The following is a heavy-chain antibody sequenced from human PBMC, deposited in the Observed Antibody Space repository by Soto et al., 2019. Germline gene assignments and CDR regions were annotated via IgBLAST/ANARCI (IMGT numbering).Heavy chain of an antibody. D-gene: IGHD3-10*01. J-gene: IGHJ4*02. CDR2: IIPLFGTA. CDR3: ATELGENPASPFDA. CDR1: GVTFSSEA. Sequence: QVQLVQSGADVKKPGSSVKVSCQASGVTFSSEALGWVRQAPGQGLDWVGGIIPLFGTASYAQKSQGRVTITADASTSTVYMELSSLRSDDTAVYFCATELGENPASPFDAWGQGTLVTVSS. V-gene: IGHV1-69*01.